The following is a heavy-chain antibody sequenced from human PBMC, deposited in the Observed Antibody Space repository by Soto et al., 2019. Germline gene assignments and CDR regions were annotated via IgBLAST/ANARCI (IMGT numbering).Heavy chain of an antibody. D-gene: IGHD4-17*01. Sequence: SETLSLSCTVSGGSISSSGYYWGCIRQPPGNALEWIGIFYFTGSTSYNPSLMFLVTISLDTSKNHFSLILTSFTSADTVVYYCSRQADGSPTVVRFWGQGSLVSVS. J-gene: IGHJ4*02. CDR1: GGSISSSGYY. V-gene: IGHV4-39*01. CDR2: FYFTGST. CDR3: SRQADGSPTVVRF.